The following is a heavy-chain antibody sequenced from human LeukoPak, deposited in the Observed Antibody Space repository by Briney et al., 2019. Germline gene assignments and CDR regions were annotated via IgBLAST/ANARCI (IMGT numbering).Heavy chain of an antibody. V-gene: IGHV4-61*02. CDR2: LYTNDNT. J-gene: IGHJ6*03. CDR1: GGSITSGRYY. CDR3: ARGVVTDDYYMDV. Sequence: SHTLSLTCSVSGGSITSGRYYWTWIRQPAGKGLEWIGRLYTNDNTNYDPSLESRVSISVDTSKSQFYLQPTSVTAADTAVYFCARGVVTDDYYMDVWGKGITVIVSS. D-gene: IGHD2-21*02.